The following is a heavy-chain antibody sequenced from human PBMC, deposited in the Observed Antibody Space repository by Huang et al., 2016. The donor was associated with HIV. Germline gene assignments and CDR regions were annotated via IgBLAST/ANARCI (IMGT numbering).Heavy chain of an antibody. Sequence: QVQLVQSGAEVKKPGASVKVSCKAYGYTFSSFGISWVRQAPGQGLEWVGWISVYNGNTKFAQKFQGRLTMTTDTSTSTAYMELRSLRADDTAVYYCARGGGIQLWLLGYYYMDVWGNGTTVTVSS. CDR3: ARGGGIQLWLLGYYYMDV. V-gene: IGHV1-18*01. D-gene: IGHD5-18*01. CDR2: ISVYNGNT. J-gene: IGHJ6*03. CDR1: GYTFSSFG.